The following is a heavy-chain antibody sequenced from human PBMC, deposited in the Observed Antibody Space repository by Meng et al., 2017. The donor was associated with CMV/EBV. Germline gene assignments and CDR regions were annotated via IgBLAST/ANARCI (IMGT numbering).Heavy chain of an antibody. V-gene: IGHV4-61*02. CDR1: GGTISNGSYY. CDR2: IYTRGSN. D-gene: IGHD3-10*01. Sequence: GSGPGLVKHSQALTLTCTVSGGTISNGSYYWRWIRQPAGKGLEWIGRIYTRGSNNYSTSVKRRVTISVDTSKNQCSLKLSSVTAADTAVYYCASVQGLGVSWGQGTLVTVSS. CDR3: ASVQGLGVS. J-gene: IGHJ4*02.